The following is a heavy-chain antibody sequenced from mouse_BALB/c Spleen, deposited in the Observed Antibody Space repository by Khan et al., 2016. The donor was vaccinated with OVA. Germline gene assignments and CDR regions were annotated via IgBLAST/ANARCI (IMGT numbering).Heavy chain of an antibody. CDR1: GDSITTGY. CDR3: ARSTYRYAFVY. J-gene: IGHJ3*01. Sequence: EVQLQESGPSLVKPSQTLSLTCSVTGDSITTGYWNWIRKFPGNKLEYMGYIIYTGYTYYNPSLKSRISITRHTSTTQYYLQLNSVTDEDTATYXCARSTYRYAFVYWGQGTLVTVSA. CDR2: IIYTGYT. V-gene: IGHV3-8*02. D-gene: IGHD2-14*01.